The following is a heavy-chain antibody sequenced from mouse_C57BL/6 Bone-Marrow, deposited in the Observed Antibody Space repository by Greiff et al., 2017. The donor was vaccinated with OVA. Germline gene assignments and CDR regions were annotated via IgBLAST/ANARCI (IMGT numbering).Heavy chain of an antibody. V-gene: IGHV14-4*01. CDR1: GFNIKDDY. D-gene: IGHD1-3*01. CDR3: TINLFFDY. J-gene: IGHJ2*01. CDR2: IDPENGDT. Sequence: EVQLQQSGAELVRPGASVKLSCTASGFNIKDDYMHWVKQRPEQGLEWIGWIDPENGDTEYATKFQGKATITADTSSNTAYLQLSSLTSEDTAVYYCTINLFFDYWGQGTTLTVSS.